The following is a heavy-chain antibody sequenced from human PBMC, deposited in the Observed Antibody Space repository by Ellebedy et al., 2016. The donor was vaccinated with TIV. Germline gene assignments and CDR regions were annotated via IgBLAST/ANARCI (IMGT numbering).Heavy chain of an antibody. CDR2: ISGSRTYI. Sequence: GGSLRLSCAASEFTFTTYSMNWVRQAPGKGLEWVSFISGSRTYIYYADSVKGRFTISRDNAKNSLYLQMNSLRVEDTAVYYCASSSIIMIVAVGHYGMDVWGQGTTVTVSS. CDR3: ASSSIIMIVAVGHYGMDV. V-gene: IGHV3-21*04. J-gene: IGHJ6*02. D-gene: IGHD3-22*01. CDR1: EFTFTTYS.